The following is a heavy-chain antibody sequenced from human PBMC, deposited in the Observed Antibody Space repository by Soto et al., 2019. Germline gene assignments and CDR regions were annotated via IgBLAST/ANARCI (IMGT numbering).Heavy chain of an antibody. D-gene: IGHD2-15*01. CDR1: GGSISSSSYY. V-gene: IGHV4-39*01. J-gene: IGHJ5*02. CDR3: ARLGIVVVVAATKNWFDP. CDR2: IYYSGST. Sequence: SETLSLTCTVSGGSISSSSYYWGWIRQPPGKGLEWIGSIYYSGSTYYNPSLKSRVTISVDTSKNQFSLKLSSVTAADTAVYYCARLGIVVVVAATKNWFDPWGQGTLVTSPQ.